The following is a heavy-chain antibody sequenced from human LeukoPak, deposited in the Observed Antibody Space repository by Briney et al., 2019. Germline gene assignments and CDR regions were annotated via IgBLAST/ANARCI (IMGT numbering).Heavy chain of an antibody. Sequence: GGSLRLSCAASGFTFSSYSMNWVRQAPGKGLEWVSSISSSSSYIYYADSVKGRFTISRDNAKNSQYLQMNSLRAEDTAVYYCARGGYSSGCYEDNWFDPWGQGTLVTVSS. CDR1: GFTFSSYS. D-gene: IGHD6-19*01. CDR3: ARGGYSSGCYEDNWFDP. J-gene: IGHJ5*02. CDR2: ISSSSSYI. V-gene: IGHV3-21*01.